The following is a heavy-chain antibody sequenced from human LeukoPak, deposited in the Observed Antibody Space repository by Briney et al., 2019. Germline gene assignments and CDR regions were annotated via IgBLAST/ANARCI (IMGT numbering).Heavy chain of an antibody. D-gene: IGHD5-18*01. CDR2: IREERGQE. CDR1: GLTVSNHW. Sequence: GGSLRLSCVASGLTVSNHWMSWVRQAPGKGLEWVANIREERGQEYYVDSVKGRFTISKNSAKNSLYLQMNTLRVEDTAMNYCASLDTAKQPLANHWGQGTLVTVSS. J-gene: IGHJ5*02. CDR3: ASLDTAKQPLANH. V-gene: IGHV3-7*03.